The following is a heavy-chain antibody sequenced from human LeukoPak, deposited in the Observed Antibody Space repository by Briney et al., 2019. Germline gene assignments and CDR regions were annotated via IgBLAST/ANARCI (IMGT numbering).Heavy chain of an antibody. Sequence: KSSETLSLTCTVSGVSIGSHYWSWIRQFPGKGLEWIGCVYNSGTTVYNPSLTGRVTISVDTSKNQYSLNLRSVTAADAAVYYCARDAYWGQGILVTVSS. CDR3: ARDAY. J-gene: IGHJ4*02. V-gene: IGHV4-59*11. CDR2: VYNSGTT. CDR1: GVSIGSHY.